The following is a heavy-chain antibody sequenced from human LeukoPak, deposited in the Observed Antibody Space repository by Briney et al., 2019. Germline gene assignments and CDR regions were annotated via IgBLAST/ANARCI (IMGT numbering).Heavy chain of an antibody. Sequence: GGSLRLSCAASGFTFSSYSMNWVRQAPGKGLEWVSGLSGDSSSIYYAASVKGRFTISRDNSKNMLYLQMNSLRAEDTAVYYCTRFRGSGSSTLYSFDCWGQGSLVTVAP. CDR1: GFTFSSYS. CDR2: LSGDSSSI. J-gene: IGHJ4*02. D-gene: IGHD3-10*01. CDR3: TRFRGSGSSTLYSFDC. V-gene: IGHV3-23*01.